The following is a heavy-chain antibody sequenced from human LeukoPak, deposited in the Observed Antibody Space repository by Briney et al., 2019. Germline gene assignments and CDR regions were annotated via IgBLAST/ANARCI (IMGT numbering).Heavy chain of an antibody. CDR1: GGSFSGYY. V-gene: IGHV4-34*01. CDR2: INHSGST. CDR3: ARRRGNVFDI. Sequence: SETLSLTCAVYGGSFSGYYWSWIRQPLGKGLEWIGEINHSGSTNYNPSLKSRVTISVDTSKNQFSLKLSSVTAADTAVYYCARRRGNVFDIWGQGTMVTVSS. J-gene: IGHJ3*02.